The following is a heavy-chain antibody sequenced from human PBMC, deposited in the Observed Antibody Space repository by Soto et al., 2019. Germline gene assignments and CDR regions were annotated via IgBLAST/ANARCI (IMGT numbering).Heavy chain of an antibody. CDR3: AKSSGWYEDYFDY. Sequence: QVQLVESGGGVVQPGRSLRLSSAASGFTFSSYAMHWVRQAPGKGLEWVAVISYDGSNKYYADSVKGRFTISRDNSKNTLYLQMNSLRAEDTAVYYCAKSSGWYEDYFDYWGQGTLVTVSS. D-gene: IGHD6-19*01. J-gene: IGHJ4*02. V-gene: IGHV3-30-3*02. CDR1: GFTFSSYA. CDR2: ISYDGSNK.